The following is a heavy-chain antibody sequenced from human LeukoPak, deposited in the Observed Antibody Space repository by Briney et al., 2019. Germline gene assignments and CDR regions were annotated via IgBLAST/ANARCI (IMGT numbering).Heavy chain of an antibody. CDR1: GYTFTSYA. J-gene: IGHJ3*02. V-gene: IGHV7-4-1*02. Sequence: ASVKVSCKASGYTFTSYAMNWVRQAPGQGLEWMGWINTNTGNPTYAQGFTGRFVFSLDTSASTAYLQISSLKAEDTAVYYCAREGSVVTDDAFDIWGQGTMVTVSS. D-gene: IGHD2-21*02. CDR2: INTNTGNP. CDR3: AREGSVVTDDAFDI.